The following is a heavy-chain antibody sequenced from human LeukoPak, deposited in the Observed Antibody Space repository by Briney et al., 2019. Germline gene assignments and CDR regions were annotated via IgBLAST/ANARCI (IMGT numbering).Heavy chain of an antibody. CDR2: IYTSGST. D-gene: IGHD2-15*01. J-gene: IGHJ3*02. CDR3: ARDLSTGGPLGDAIDI. CDR1: GGSISSYY. V-gene: IGHV4-4*07. Sequence: SETLSLTCTVSGGSISSYYWSWIRQPAGKGLEWIGRIYTSGSTNYNPSLKSRVTMSVDTSKNQFSLKLSSVTAADTAVYYCARDLSTGGPLGDAIDIWGQGTMVTVSS.